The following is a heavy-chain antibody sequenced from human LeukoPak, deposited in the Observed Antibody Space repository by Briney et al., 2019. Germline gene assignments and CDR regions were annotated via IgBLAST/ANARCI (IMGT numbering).Heavy chain of an antibody. D-gene: IGHD3-3*01. CDR2: MNPNSGNT. J-gene: IGHJ6*02. CDR3: ARSITIFGVVIRYYYYGMDV. CDR1: GYTFTSYD. V-gene: IGHV1-8*01. Sequence: ASVKVSCKASGYTFTSYDINWVRQATGQGLEWMGWMNPNSGNTGYAQKFQGRVTTTRNTSISTAYMELSSLRSEDTAVYYCARSITIFGVVIRYYYYGMDVWGQGTTVTVSS.